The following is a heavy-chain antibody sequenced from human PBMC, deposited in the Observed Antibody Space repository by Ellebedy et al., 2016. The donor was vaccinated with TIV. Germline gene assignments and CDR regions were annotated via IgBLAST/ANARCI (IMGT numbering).Heavy chain of an antibody. CDR1: GFTFDDYA. D-gene: IGHD1-7*01. CDR3: ARAAGTRGDY. J-gene: IGHJ4*02. CDR2: ISWNSGSI. V-gene: IGHV3-9*01. Sequence: GGSLRLXXAASGFTFDDYAMHWVRQAPGKGLEWVSGISWNSGSIGYADSVKGRFTISRDNAKNSLYLQMNSLRAEDTAVYYCARAAGTRGDYWGQGTLVTVSS.